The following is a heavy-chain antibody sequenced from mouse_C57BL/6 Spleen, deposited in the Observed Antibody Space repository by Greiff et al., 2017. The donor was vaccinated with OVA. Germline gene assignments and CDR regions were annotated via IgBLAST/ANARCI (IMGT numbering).Heavy chain of an antibody. J-gene: IGHJ4*01. D-gene: IGHD2-3*01. CDR3: ARADGYYFPMDY. V-gene: IGHV5-16*01. CDR2: INYDGSST. CDR1: GFTFSDYY. Sequence: EVQRVESEGGLVQPGSSMKLSCTASGFTFSDYYMAWVRQVPEKGLEWVANINYDGSSTYYLDSLKSRFIISRDNAKNILYLQMSSLKSEDTATYYCARADGYYFPMDYWGQGTSVTVSS.